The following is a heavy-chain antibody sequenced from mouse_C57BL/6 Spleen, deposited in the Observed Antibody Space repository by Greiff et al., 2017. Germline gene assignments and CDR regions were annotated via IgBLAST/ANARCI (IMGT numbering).Heavy chain of an antibody. V-gene: IGHV14-1*01. J-gene: IGHJ3*01. CDR2: IDPEDGDT. Sequence: EVQLQQSGAELVRPGASVKLSCTASGFNIKDYYMHWVKQRPEQGLEWIGRIDPEDGDTEYAPKFQGKATMTADTSSNTAYLQLSSLTSEDTAGYYCTTTPIYDGYYGTFAYWGQGTLVTVSA. CDR1: GFNIKDYY. D-gene: IGHD2-3*01. CDR3: TTTPIYDGYYGTFAY.